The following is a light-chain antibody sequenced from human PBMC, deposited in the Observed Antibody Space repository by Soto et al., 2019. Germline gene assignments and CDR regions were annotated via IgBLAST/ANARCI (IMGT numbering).Light chain of an antibody. CDR2: WAS. V-gene: IGKV4-1*01. J-gene: IGKJ1*01. CDR3: QQYYSTPQT. CDR1: QSVLYSSNNKNY. Sequence: DIVMTQSPASLAVSLGERATINCKSSQSVLYSSNNKNYLAWYQPKPGQPPKLLIYWASTRESGVPDRFSGSGSGTDFTLTISSLQAEDVAVYYCQQYYSTPQTFGQGTKVEIK.